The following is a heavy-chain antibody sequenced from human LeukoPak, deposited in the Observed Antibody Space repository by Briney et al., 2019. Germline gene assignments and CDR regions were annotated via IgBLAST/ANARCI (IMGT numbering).Heavy chain of an antibody. Sequence: ASVTLSFTSSGSTFIIYYMHWDRHALGQGLGRMGLINPRGSSTSYAQKFQGRVTMTMSTSTSSVYMERSSLRSEGTAVYDCARDRSIAASMAGVDVWGQGTTVTVSS. V-gene: IGHV1-46*01. CDR2: INPRGSST. CDR1: GSTFIIYY. J-gene: IGHJ6*02. D-gene: IGHD6-6*01. CDR3: ARDRSIAASMAGVDV.